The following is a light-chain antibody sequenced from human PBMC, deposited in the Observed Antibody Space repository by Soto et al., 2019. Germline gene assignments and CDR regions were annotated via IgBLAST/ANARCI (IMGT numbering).Light chain of an antibody. CDR1: SSDVGGHNH. Sequence: QSVLTQPPSASGSPGQSVTISCTGSSSDVGGHNHVSWYQQHPGKAPKLMIYEVSKRPSGVPDRFSGSKSVNTASLTVSGLQAEDEADYYCSSYAGSMNLIFGGGTQLT. V-gene: IGLV2-8*01. CDR3: SSYAGSMNLI. J-gene: IGLJ2*01. CDR2: EVS.